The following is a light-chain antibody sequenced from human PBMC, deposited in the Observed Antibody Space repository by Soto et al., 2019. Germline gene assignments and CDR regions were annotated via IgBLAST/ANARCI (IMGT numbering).Light chain of an antibody. CDR2: DVS. CDR3: GSYTSNSTYV. CDR1: NSDVGGYNY. V-gene: IGLV2-14*01. Sequence: QSALPQPASVSGSAGQSITISCTGTNSDVGGYNYVSWYQQHPGKAPKLMIYDVSDRPSGVSNRFSGSKSGNTASLTISGLQAEDEADYYCGSYTSNSTYVFGTGTKVTVL. J-gene: IGLJ1*01.